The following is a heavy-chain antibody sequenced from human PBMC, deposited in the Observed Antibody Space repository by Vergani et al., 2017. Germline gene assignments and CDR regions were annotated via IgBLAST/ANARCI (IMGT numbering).Heavy chain of an antibody. Sequence: QVQLVQSGAEVKKPGASVTVSCKASGYTFTSYSMHWVRQAPGQRLEWMGWINAGNGNIKYSQKFQGRVTITRDTSASTAYMELSSLRSEDTAVYYYRWLYYYDSSGYPSCTTDDFDYWGQGTLVTGSS. J-gene: IGHJ4*02. CDR2: INAGNGNI. CDR1: GYTFTSYS. D-gene: IGHD3-22*01. CDR3: RWLYYYDSSGYPSCTTDDFDY. V-gene: IGHV1-3*01.